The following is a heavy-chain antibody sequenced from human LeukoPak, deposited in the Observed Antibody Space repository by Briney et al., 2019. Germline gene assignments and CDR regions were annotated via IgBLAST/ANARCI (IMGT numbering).Heavy chain of an antibody. CDR3: ARLAGVTYYYMDV. Sequence: GGSLRLSCAASGFTFSSYEMNWVRQAPGKGPEWVSYISSSGSTIYYADFVKGRFTISRDNAKNTLYLQMNSLRAEDTAVYYCARLAGVTYYYMDVWGKGTTVTVSS. J-gene: IGHJ6*03. D-gene: IGHD2-8*01. CDR1: GFTFSSYE. V-gene: IGHV3-48*03. CDR2: ISSSGSTI.